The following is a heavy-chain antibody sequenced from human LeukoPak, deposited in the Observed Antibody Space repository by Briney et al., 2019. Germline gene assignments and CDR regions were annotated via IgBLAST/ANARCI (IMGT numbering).Heavy chain of an antibody. CDR1: GFTFTTYG. V-gene: IGHV3-23*01. D-gene: IGHD1-14*01. Sequence: LAGGSLRLSCAASGFTFTTYGMIWVRQAPGKGLEWVLGISGSGSNTNYADSAKGRFTSSRDYSKRTVYLQMNSLRAEDTAVYYCAKNGEPHYYMDVLGKGTTVTVSS. CDR2: ISGSGSNT. J-gene: IGHJ6*03. CDR3: AKNGEPHYYMDV.